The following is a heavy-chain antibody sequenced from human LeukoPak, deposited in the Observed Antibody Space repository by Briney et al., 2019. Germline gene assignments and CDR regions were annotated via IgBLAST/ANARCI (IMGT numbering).Heavy chain of an antibody. V-gene: IGHV4-4*07. CDR3: ARGPRMTTVVRKFGY. J-gene: IGHJ4*02. CDR2: IYTSGST. D-gene: IGHD4-23*01. Sequence: SETLSLTCTVSGGSISSYYWSWIRQPAGKGLEWIGRIYTSGSTNYNPSLKSRVTMSVDTSKNQFSLKLSSVTAADTAVYYCARGPRMTTVVRKFGYWGQGTLVTVSS. CDR1: GGSISSYY.